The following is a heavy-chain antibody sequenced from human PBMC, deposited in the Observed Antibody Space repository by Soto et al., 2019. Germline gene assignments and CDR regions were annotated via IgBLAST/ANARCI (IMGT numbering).Heavy chain of an antibody. J-gene: IGHJ4*02. CDR2: ISGSGGST. CDR1: GFTFSSYA. D-gene: IGHD2-2*01. V-gene: IGHV3-23*01. Sequence: GGSLRLPCAASGFTFSSYAMSWVRQAPGKGLEWVSAISGSGGSTYYADSVKGRFTISRDNSKNTLYLQMNSLRAEDTAVYYCAKDLEIVVVPAAIDYWGQGTLVTVSS. CDR3: AKDLEIVVVPAAIDY.